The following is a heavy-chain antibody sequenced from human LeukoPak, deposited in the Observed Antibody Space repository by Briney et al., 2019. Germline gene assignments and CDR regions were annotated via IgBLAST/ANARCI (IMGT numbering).Heavy chain of an antibody. V-gene: IGHV3-48*04. CDR1: GFTFSSYG. J-gene: IGHJ4*02. CDR2: LSSSGSAF. CDR3: ARSARLMKGVVEVTALDD. D-gene: IGHD3-3*01. Sequence: GGSLRLSCAASGFTFSSYGMHWVRQAPGKGLEWIAYLSSSGSAFSYADSVKGRFTIARDNAKNSVYLEMNSLRADDTAVYYCARSARLMKGVVEVTALDDWGQGTLVTVSS.